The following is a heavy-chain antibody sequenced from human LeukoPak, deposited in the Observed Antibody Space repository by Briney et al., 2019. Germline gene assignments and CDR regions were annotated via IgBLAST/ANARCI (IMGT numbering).Heavy chain of an antibody. D-gene: IGHD3-10*01. V-gene: IGHV3-7*01. CDR2: IKKDGSDK. J-gene: IGHJ5*02. Sequence: PGGSLRLSCAASGFAFSSYGMTWVRQAPGKALEWVANIKKDGSDKYYVDSVRGRFTISRDNAKNSLYLQMNSLRAEDTAVYYCARARPYGSGRNWFDPWGQGALVTVSS. CDR1: GFAFSSYG. CDR3: ARARPYGSGRNWFDP.